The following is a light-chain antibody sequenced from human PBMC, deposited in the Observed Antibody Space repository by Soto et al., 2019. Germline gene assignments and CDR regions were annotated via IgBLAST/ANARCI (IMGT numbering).Light chain of an antibody. Sequence: EIVLTQSPATLSLSPGERATLSCRASQSVGSSLAWYQQKPGQAPRLLIYGASSRATGIPDRFSGSGSGTDFTLTISRLEPEDFAVYYCQQYGSSLMYTFGQGTKLEIK. J-gene: IGKJ2*01. CDR1: QSVGSS. CDR2: GAS. V-gene: IGKV3-20*01. CDR3: QQYGSSLMYT.